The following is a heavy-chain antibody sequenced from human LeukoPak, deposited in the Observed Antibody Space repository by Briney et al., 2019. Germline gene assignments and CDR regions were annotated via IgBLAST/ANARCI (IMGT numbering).Heavy chain of an antibody. CDR3: AKGRPHYYGSGSYYMGVY. Sequence: GGSLRLSCAASGFTFSSYSMNWVRQAPGKGLEWVSSISSSSSYIYYADSVKGRFTISRDNSKNTLYLQMNSLRAEDTAVYYCAKGRPHYYGSGSYYMGVYWGQGTLVTVSS. CDR1: GFTFSSYS. CDR2: ISSSSSYI. J-gene: IGHJ4*02. V-gene: IGHV3-21*04. D-gene: IGHD3-10*01.